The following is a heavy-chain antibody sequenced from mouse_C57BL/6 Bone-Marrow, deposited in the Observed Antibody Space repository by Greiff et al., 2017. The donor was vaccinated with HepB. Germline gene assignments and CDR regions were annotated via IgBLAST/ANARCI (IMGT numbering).Heavy chain of an antibody. CDR2: INPRNGGT. J-gene: IGHJ3*01. CDR1: GYTFTSYW. V-gene: IGHV1-53*01. D-gene: IGHD1-1*01. CDR3: ARSGYYGSSYSAWFAY. Sequence: VQLQQPGTELVKPGASVKLSCKASGYTFTSYWMHWVKQRPGQGLEWIGNINPRNGGTNYNEKFKSKATLTVDKSSSTAYMQLSTLTSEDSAVYYCARSGYYGSSYSAWFAYWGQGTLVTVSA.